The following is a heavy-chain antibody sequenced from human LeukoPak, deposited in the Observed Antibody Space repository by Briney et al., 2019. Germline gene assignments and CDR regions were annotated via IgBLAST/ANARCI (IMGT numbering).Heavy chain of an antibody. D-gene: IGHD6-19*01. V-gene: IGHV3-23*01. J-gene: IGHJ4*02. CDR1: GFTFSSYT. Sequence: PGGSLRLSCAASGFTFSSYTMNWVRQALGQGLEWVSTISDPHSGSETHYADSVKGRFTISRDDSQNTLYLQMNSLRAGDTALYYCATSSHSGWQAGVDYWGQGTLVTVSS. CDR2: ISDPHSGSET. CDR3: ATSSHSGWQAGVDY.